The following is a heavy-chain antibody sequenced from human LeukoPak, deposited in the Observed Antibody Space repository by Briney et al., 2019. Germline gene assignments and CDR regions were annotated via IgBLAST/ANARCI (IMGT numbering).Heavy chain of an antibody. CDR1: GFTFSSYG. CDR3: AKESGRGYFDY. V-gene: IGHV3-30*18. CDR2: ISYDGSNK. Sequence: PGRSLRLSCAASGFTFSSYGMRWVRQAPGKGLEWVAVISYDGSNKYYADSVKGRFTISRDNSKNTLYLQMNSLRAEDTAVYYCAKESGRGYFDYWGQGTLVTVSS. D-gene: IGHD1-26*01. J-gene: IGHJ4*02.